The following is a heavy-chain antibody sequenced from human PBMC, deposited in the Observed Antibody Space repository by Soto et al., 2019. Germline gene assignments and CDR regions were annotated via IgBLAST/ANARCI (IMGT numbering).Heavy chain of an antibody. D-gene: IGHD6-13*01. J-gene: IGHJ4*02. CDR2: INHSGST. V-gene: IGHV4-34*01. Sequence: SETLSLTCAVYGGSFGGYYWSWIRQPPGKGLEWIGEINHSGSTNYNPSLKSRVTISVDTSKNQFSLKLSSVTAADTAVYYCARGKNQQDEARPVGYCGQGTLVTVSS. CDR1: GGSFGGYY. CDR3: ARGKNQQDEARPVGY.